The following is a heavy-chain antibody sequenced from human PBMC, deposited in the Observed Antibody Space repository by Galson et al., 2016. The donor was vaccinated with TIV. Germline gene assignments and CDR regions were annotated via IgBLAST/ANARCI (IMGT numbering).Heavy chain of an antibody. CDR1: GFTFSAYA. J-gene: IGHJ4*02. D-gene: IGHD6-19*01. CDR3: AKDAQWLPAAYFDY. CDR2: IGGIGTSP. V-gene: IGHV3-23*01. Sequence: SLRLSCAASGFTFSAYAVNWVRQAPGKGLEGVSGIGGIGTSPYYAGSVKGRFTISRDNSRNTLYLQMNSLRAEDTALYYCAKDAQWLPAAYFDYWGQGILVTVSS.